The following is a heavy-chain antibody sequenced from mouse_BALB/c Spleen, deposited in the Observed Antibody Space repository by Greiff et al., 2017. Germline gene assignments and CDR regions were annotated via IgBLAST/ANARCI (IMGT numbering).Heavy chain of an antibody. D-gene: IGHD1-1*01. V-gene: IGHV5-2*01. J-gene: IGHJ4*01. CDR3: ARHLYYYGSSYYAMDY. CDR1: EYEFPSHD. CDR2: INSDGGST. Sequence: EVQLQESGGGLVQPGESLKLSCESNEYEFPSHDMSWVRKTPEKRLELVAAINSDGGSTYYPDTMERRFIISRDNTKKTLYLQMSSLRSEDTALYYCARHLYYYGSSYYAMDYWGQGTSVTVSS.